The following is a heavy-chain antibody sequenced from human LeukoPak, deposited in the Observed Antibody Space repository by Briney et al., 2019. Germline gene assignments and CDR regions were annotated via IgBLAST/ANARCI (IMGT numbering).Heavy chain of an antibody. Sequence: GRSLRLSCTASGFTFSTYWMHWVRQVPGKGLVWVSRINSDESRTNYADSVKGRFTISRDNAKNTLYLHMNSLRAEDTAVYYCTANFNYWGQGTLVTVSS. CDR1: GFTFSTYW. J-gene: IGHJ4*02. CDR2: INSDESRT. V-gene: IGHV3-74*01. CDR3: TANFNY.